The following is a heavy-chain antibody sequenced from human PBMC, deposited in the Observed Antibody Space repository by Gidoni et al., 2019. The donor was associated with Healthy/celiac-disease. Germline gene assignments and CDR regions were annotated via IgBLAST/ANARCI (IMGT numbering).Heavy chain of an antibody. CDR1: GGSFSGYY. CDR2: INHSGST. J-gene: IGHJ3*02. CDR3: ARAKYRAGNAFDS. D-gene: IGHD2-2*01. Sequence: VQLQQWGAGLLKPSETLSLTCAVYGGSFSGYYWSWIRQPPGKGLEWIGEINHSGSTNYIPSLKSRGTISVDPSKNQFSLKLSSVTAADTAVYYCARAKYRAGNAFDSWGQGTMVTVSS. V-gene: IGHV4-34*01.